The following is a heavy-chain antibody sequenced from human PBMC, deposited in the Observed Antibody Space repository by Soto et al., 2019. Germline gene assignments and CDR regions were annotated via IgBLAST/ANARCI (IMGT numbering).Heavy chain of an antibody. CDR3: ARDFSGKNDAFDI. Sequence: XGSLRLSCAASGFTVTTNYMNWVRKPTGKGLEWVSVVYSGGSTYYADSVKGRFTVSRDNSKNTLYLQMNSLRAEDTAVYYCARDFSGKNDAFDIWGQGTVVTVSS. V-gene: IGHV3-66*01. D-gene: IGHD3-10*01. J-gene: IGHJ3*02. CDR2: VYSGGST. CDR1: GFTVTTNY.